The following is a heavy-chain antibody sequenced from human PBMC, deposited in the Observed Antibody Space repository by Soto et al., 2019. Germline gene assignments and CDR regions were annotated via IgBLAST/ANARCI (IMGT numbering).Heavy chain of an antibody. CDR2: ISYDGSNK. V-gene: IGHV3-30*18. CDR1: GFTFSSYG. J-gene: IGHJ5*02. D-gene: IGHD2-15*01. CDR3: AKDQDCSGGSCYSEGFDP. Sequence: QVQLVESGGGVVQPGRSLRLSCAASGFTFSSYGMHWVRQAPGKGLEWVAVISYDGSNKYYADSVKGRFTISRDNSKNTLYLQMNSLRAEDTAVYYCAKDQDCSGGSCYSEGFDPWGQGTLVTVSS.